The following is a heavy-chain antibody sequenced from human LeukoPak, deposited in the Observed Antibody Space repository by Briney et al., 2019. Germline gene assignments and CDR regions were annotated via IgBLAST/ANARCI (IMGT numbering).Heavy chain of an antibody. CDR2: MKYDGSEK. CDR1: GFTFSSYW. V-gene: IGHV3-7*01. Sequence: GGSLRLSCAPSGFTFSSYWMSWVRQAPGKGLEWVANMKYDGSEKYYVDPVKGRFTISRDNAKNSLYLQMNSLRAEDTAVYYCARDIEAAGLFLDYWGQGTLVTVSS. D-gene: IGHD6-13*01. J-gene: IGHJ4*02. CDR3: ARDIEAAGLFLDY.